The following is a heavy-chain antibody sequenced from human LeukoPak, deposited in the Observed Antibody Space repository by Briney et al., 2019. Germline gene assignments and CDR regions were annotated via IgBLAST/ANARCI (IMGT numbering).Heavy chain of an antibody. CDR1: GGSISSSSYY. CDR3: AREPRVYGSGSCGWFDP. D-gene: IGHD3-10*01. V-gene: IGHV4-39*07. Sequence: PSETLSLTCTVSGGSISSSSYYWGWIRQPPGKGLEWIGSIYYSGSTYYNPSLKSRVTISVDTSKNQFSLKLSSVTAADTAVYYCAREPRVYGSGSCGWFDPWGQGTLVTVSS. J-gene: IGHJ5*02. CDR2: IYYSGST.